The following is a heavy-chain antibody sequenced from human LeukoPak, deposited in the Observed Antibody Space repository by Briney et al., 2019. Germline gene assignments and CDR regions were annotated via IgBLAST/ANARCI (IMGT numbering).Heavy chain of an antibody. J-gene: IGHJ3*02. CDR3: ARDRAVIDAFDI. V-gene: IGHV1-69*05. Sequence: GSSVKVSCKASGGTFSSYAISWVRQAPGQGLEWMGGIIPIFGTANYAQKFQGRVTMTRDTSTSTVYMELSSLRSEDTAVYYCARDRAVIDAFDIWGQGTMVTVSS. D-gene: IGHD6-19*01. CDR2: IIPIFGTA. CDR1: GGTFSSYA.